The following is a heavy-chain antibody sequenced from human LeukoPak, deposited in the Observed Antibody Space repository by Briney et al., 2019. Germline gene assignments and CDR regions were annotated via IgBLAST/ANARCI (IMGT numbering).Heavy chain of an antibody. D-gene: IGHD3-3*01. J-gene: IGHJ5*02. CDR3: ARGLLRFLEWSLPQVWFDP. Sequence: PSGTLSLTCAVSGDSITSSNWWSWVRQPPEKGLEWIGEIYHSGNTNYNPPLKSRVTISLDKSKNQFSLKLSSVTAADTAVYYCARGLLRFLEWSLPQVWFDPWGQGTLVTVSS. CDR2: IYHSGNT. CDR1: GDSITSSNW. V-gene: IGHV4-4*02.